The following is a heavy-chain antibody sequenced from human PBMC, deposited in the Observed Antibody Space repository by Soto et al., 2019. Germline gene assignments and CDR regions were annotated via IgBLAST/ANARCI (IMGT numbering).Heavy chain of an antibody. J-gene: IGHJ3*02. V-gene: IGHV1-69*06. CDR1: GCTFTDYA. CDR3: AREPPNMHAFEI. CDR2: IIPNYGKT. Sequence: SVNVSCKASGCTFTDYAINWVRRAPGQGLEWMGGIIPNYGKTNYAQKFQGRVTMTEDKSTSTAYMELSSLRSDDTAGYYCAREPPNMHAFEIWGQGTMVTVSS.